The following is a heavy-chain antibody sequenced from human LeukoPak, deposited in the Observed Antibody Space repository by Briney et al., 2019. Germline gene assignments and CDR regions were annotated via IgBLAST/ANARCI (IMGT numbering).Heavy chain of an antibody. D-gene: IGHD1-26*01. CDR3: ARVPSGSSIYFDY. J-gene: IGHJ4*02. CDR2: IYYSGST. Sequence: SETLSLTCTVSGGSISSYYWGWIRQPPGKGLEWIGYIYYSGSTNYNPSLKSRVTISVDTSKNQFSLKLSSVTAADTAVYYCARVPSGSSIYFDYWGQGTLVTVSS. CDR1: GGSISSYY. V-gene: IGHV4-59*01.